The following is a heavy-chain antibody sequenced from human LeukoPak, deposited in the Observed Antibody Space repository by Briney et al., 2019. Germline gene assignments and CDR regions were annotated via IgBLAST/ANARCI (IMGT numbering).Heavy chain of an antibody. D-gene: IGHD3-10*01. CDR3: AKDSAETITMVRGVTFDY. CDR2: ISGSGGST. CDR1: GFTFSSYA. Sequence: GGSLRLSCTASGFTFSSYAMSWVRQAPGKGLEWVSAISGSGGSTYYADSVKGRFTISRDNSKNTLYLQMNSLRAEDTAVYYCAKDSAETITMVRGVTFDYWGQGTLVTVSS. V-gene: IGHV3-23*01. J-gene: IGHJ4*02.